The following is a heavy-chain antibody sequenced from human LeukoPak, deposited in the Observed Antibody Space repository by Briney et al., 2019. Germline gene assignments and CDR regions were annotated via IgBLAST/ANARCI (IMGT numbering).Heavy chain of an antibody. CDR2: IYYSGST. CDR1: GGSISSGDYY. D-gene: IGHD3-10*01. Sequence: SSQTLSLTCTVSGGSISSGDYYWSWIRQPPGKGLEWIGYIYYSGSTYYNPSLKSRVTISVDTSKNQFSLKLSSVTAADTAAYYCAREGYYGSGSYSSYYYYYGMDVRGQGTTVTVSS. V-gene: IGHV4-30-4*01. CDR3: AREGYYGSGSYSSYYYYYGMDV. J-gene: IGHJ6*02.